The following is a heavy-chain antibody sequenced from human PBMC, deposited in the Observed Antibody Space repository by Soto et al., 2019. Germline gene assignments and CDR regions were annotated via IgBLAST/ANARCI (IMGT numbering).Heavy chain of an antibody. J-gene: IGHJ1*01. D-gene: IGHD6-19*01. Sequence: PSETLSLTCVVYGGSLNGYYWNWIRQPPGKGLEWIGEIHYSGSTNYNPSLKSRVTISVDTSNNQFSLNLGSVTAADTAVYYCARAWIAEPGTSNRDRFFQHWGQGTLVTVSS. CDR1: GGSLNGYY. CDR2: IHYSGST. V-gene: IGHV4-34*01. CDR3: ARAWIAEPGTSNRDRFFQH.